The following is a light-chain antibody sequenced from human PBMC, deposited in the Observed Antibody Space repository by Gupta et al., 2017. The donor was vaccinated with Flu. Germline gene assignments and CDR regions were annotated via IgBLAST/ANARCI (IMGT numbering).Light chain of an antibody. J-gene: IGKJ1*01. CDR2: GAS. CDR1: QGISNF. Sequence: DFQMTRSPSSLSASVGDRVTITCRASQGISNFLAWYRQKPGKVPELLIYGASTLQSGVPSRFSGSGSGTDFALTISSLQPEDVATYYCQKYNGAPWTFGQGTKVEIK. CDR3: QKYNGAPWT. V-gene: IGKV1-27*01.